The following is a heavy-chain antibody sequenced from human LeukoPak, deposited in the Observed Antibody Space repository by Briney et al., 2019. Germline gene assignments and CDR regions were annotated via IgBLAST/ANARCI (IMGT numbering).Heavy chain of an antibody. CDR2: MNPNNGNT. Sequence: GASVKVSCKASGYTFTSYDINWVRQATGQGLEWMGWMNPNNGNTGYAQKFQGRVTITRDTSISTAYMELSSLRSEDTAVYYCARGRGNYNDLDYWGQGTLVTVSS. D-gene: IGHD4-11*01. V-gene: IGHV1-8*03. J-gene: IGHJ4*02. CDR1: GYTFTSYD. CDR3: ARGRGNYNDLDY.